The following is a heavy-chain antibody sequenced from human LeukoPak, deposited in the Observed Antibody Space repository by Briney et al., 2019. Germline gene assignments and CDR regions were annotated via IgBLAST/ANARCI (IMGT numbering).Heavy chain of an antibody. CDR3: AKEYRSGWYSYYFDY. CDR1: AFTSSSYA. V-gene: IGHV3-23*01. Sequence: PGGSLRLSCAASAFTSSSYAMSWVRQAPGKGLEWVSAISGSGGSTYYADSVKGRFTISRDNSKNTLYLQMNSLRAEDTAVYYCAKEYRSGWYSYYFDYWGQGTLVTVSS. CDR2: ISGSGGST. J-gene: IGHJ4*02. D-gene: IGHD6-19*01.